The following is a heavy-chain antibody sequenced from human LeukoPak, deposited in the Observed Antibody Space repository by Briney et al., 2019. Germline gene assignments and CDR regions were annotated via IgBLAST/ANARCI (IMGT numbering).Heavy chain of an antibody. CDR3: AKTRPLDSSSWSHGDY. J-gene: IGHJ4*02. CDR2: ISGSGDST. V-gene: IGHV3-23*01. Sequence: GGSLRLSCAASGFTFSSYAMSWVRQAPGKGLEWVSAISGSGDSTYYGDSVKGRFTISRDNSKSTLYLQMNSLRAEDTAVYYCAKTRPLDSSSWSHGDYWGQGTLVTVSS. D-gene: IGHD6-13*01. CDR1: GFTFSSYA.